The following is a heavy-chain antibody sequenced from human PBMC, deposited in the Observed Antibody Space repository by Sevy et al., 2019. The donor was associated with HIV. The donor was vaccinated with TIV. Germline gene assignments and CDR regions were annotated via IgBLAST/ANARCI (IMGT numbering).Heavy chain of an antibody. D-gene: IGHD3-16*01. CDR2: INHSGST. J-gene: IGHJ6*03. CDR1: GGSFSGYY. Sequence: SETLSLTCAVYGGSFSGYYWSWIRQPPGKGLEWIGEINHSGSTNYNPSLKSRVTIAVDTSKNQFSLKLSSVTAADTAVYICSRDNEVWNVLIWGHYYYYMDVWGKGTLVTVSS. V-gene: IGHV4-34*01. CDR3: SRDNEVWNVLIWGHYYYYMDV.